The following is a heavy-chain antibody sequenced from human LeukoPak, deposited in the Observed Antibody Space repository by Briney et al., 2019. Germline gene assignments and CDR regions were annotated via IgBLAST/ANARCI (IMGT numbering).Heavy chain of an antibody. CDR1: GGSFSGYY. Sequence: SETLSLTCAVYGGSFSGYYWSWIRQPPGKGLEWIGEINHSGSTNYNPSLKSRVTISVDTSKNQFSLKLSSVTAADTAVYYCARSRGPAHYDHIPFDYWGQGTLVTVSS. CDR3: ARSRGPAHYDHIPFDY. J-gene: IGHJ4*02. CDR2: INHSGST. D-gene: IGHD3-22*01. V-gene: IGHV4-34*01.